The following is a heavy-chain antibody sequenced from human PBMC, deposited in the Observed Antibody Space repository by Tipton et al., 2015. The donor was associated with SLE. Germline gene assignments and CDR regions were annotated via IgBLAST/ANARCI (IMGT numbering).Heavy chain of an antibody. D-gene: IGHD3-3*01. V-gene: IGHV3-30*02. J-gene: IGHJ4*02. Sequence: SLRLSCAASGFTFSSYGMHWVRQAPGKGLEWLTFIQNDGSKKYYADSVKGRFTISRDNSKNTVSLQMNSLRTDDTAVYYCANSRFVPEAYWGQGTLVTVSP. CDR2: IQNDGSKK. CDR3: ANSRFVPEAY. CDR1: GFTFSSYG.